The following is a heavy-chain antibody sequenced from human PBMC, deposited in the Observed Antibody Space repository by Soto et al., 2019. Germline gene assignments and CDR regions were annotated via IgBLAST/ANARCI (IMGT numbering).Heavy chain of an antibody. Sequence: QVQLVESGGGVVQPGRSLRLSCAASGFTFSSYAMHWVRQAPGKGLEWVAVISYDGSNKYYADSVKGRFTISRDNSKNTLYLQMNSLRAEDTAVYYCAREASATGSGYFDLWGRGTLVTVSS. CDR1: GFTFSSYA. CDR3: AREASATGSGYFDL. V-gene: IGHV3-30-3*01. D-gene: IGHD3-10*01. J-gene: IGHJ2*01. CDR2: ISYDGSNK.